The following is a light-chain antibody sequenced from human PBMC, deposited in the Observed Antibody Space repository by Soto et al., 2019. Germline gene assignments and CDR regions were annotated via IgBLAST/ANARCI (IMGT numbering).Light chain of an antibody. J-gene: IGLJ1*01. Sequence: QSVLTQPASVSGSPGQSITISCTGTSSDVGGYNYVSWYQQHPGKAPKLMIYDVSNRPSGVSNRFSGSKSGNTASLTISGLRVEEEADYYCSSYTRSSFYFFGPGTKFTVL. CDR3: SSYTRSSFYF. CDR1: SSDVGGYNY. CDR2: DVS. V-gene: IGLV2-14*01.